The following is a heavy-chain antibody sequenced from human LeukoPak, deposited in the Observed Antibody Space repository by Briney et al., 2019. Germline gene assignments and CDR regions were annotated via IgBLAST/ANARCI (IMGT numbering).Heavy chain of an antibody. Sequence: GGSLRLSCAASGFTFSSYGMHWVRQAPGKGLEWVVVIWYDGSNKYYADSVKGRFTISRDNSKNTVYLQMNSLRAEDTAVYYCARSPHGDIAMGPFDYWGQGTLVTVSS. J-gene: IGHJ4*02. CDR3: ARSPHGDIAMGPFDY. V-gene: IGHV3-33*01. D-gene: IGHD5-18*01. CDR2: IWYDGSNK. CDR1: GFTFSSYG.